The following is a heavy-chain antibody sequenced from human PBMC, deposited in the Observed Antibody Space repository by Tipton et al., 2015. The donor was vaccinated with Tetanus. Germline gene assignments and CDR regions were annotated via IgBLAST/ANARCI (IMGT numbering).Heavy chain of an antibody. CDR1: GYTFTGYY. CDR3: ARDRGDYIYSGMDV. D-gene: IGHD3-22*01. Sequence: QLVQSGAEVKKPGASVKVSCKASGYTFTGYYIYWVRQAPGQGLEWMGWIDPNSGGTVYAQKFQGRVTMTRDTSISSAYMELRSLRSDDTAVYYCARDRGDYIYSGMDVWGPGTPVTVS. J-gene: IGHJ6*02. V-gene: IGHV1-2*02. CDR2: IDPNSGGT.